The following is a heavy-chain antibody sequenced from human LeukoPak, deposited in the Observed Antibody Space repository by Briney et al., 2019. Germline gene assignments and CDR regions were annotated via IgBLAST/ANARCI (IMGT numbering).Heavy chain of an antibody. J-gene: IGHJ3*02. CDR1: GFTLTNAW. CDR3: AKAYTSVTGNPDAFDI. CDR2: IKSKGGGGTT. D-gene: IGHD1-1*01. Sequence: GGSLRLSCAASGFTLTNAWMSWVRQAPGKGLEWVGRIKSKGGGGTTDYAAPVKGRFTISRDDSKNTLYLQMNSLRAEDTAVYFCAKAYTSVTGNPDAFDIWGQGTMVTVSS. V-gene: IGHV3-15*01.